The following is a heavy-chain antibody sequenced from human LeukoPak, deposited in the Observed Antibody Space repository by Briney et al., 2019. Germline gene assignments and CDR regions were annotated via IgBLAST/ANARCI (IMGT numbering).Heavy chain of an antibody. J-gene: IGHJ4*02. D-gene: IGHD5-12*01. Sequence: GASVKVSCRASGYSFTNYYIHWVRQAPGQGVEWMGIINPDGASTTYGQKFQGRVTMTRDMSTSTVYMELSSLRSEDSAVYYCARAFSGYGGYYDYWGQGTPVTVSS. CDR3: ARAFSGYGGYYDY. V-gene: IGHV1-46*01. CDR1: GYSFTNYY. CDR2: INPDGAST.